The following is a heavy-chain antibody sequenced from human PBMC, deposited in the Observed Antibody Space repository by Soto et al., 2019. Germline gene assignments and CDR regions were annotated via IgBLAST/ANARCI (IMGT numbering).Heavy chain of an antibody. Sequence: SETLSLTCTVSGGSIGSGGYYWSWIRQHPGKGLEWIGYIYYSGSTNYNPSLKSRVTISVDTSKNQFSLKLSSVTAADTAVYYCARGVGGDYYYYYYGMDVWGQGTTVTVSS. J-gene: IGHJ6*02. CDR1: GGSIGSGGYY. D-gene: IGHD4-17*01. CDR3: ARGVGGDYYYYYYGMDV. V-gene: IGHV4-31*03. CDR2: IYYSGST.